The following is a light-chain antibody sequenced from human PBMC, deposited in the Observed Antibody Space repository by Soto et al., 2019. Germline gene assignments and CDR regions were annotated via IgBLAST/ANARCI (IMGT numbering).Light chain of an antibody. V-gene: IGKV3-20*01. CDR3: QQYGSSLWT. CDR1: QSVSSN. J-gene: IGKJ1*01. Sequence: EIVMTQSPAALSVSPGERATLSCRASQSVSSNLAWYQQKPGQAPRLLIYGASSRATGIPDRFSGSGSGTDFTLTISRLEPEDFAVYYCQQYGSSLWTFGQGTKADI. CDR2: GAS.